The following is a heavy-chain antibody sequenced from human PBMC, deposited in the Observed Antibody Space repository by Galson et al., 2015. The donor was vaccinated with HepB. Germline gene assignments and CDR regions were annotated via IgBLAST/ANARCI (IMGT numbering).Heavy chain of an antibody. D-gene: IGHD1-26*01. CDR2: IKSKTDGGTT. J-gene: IGHJ4*02. Sequence: SLRLSCAASGFTFSNAWMNWVRQAPGKGLEWVGRIKSKTDGGTTDYAAPVKGRFTTSRDDSKNTLYLQMNSLKTEDTAVYYCTTDVDSGSYFGYYFGYWGQGTLVTVSS. V-gene: IGHV3-15*07. CDR1: GFTFSNAW. CDR3: TTDVDSGSYFGYYFGY.